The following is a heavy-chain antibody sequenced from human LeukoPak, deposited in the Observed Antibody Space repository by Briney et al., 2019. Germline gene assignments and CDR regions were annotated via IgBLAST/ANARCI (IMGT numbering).Heavy chain of an antibody. CDR1: GYSFTSYW. CDR2: IYPGDSDT. CDR3: ARFRRCSSTSCYFNWFDP. D-gene: IGHD2-2*01. V-gene: IGHV5-51*01. J-gene: IGHJ5*02. Sequence: GESLKISCKGSGYSFTSYWIGWVRQMPGKGLEWTGIIYPGDSDTRYSPSFQGQVTISADKSISTAYLQWSSLKASDTAMYYCARFRRCSSTSCYFNWFDPWGQGTLVTVSS.